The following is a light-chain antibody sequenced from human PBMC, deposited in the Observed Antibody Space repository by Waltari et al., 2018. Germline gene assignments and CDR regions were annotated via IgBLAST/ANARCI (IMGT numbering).Light chain of an antibody. V-gene: IGLV2-14*01. CDR2: DVN. CDR1: SSDVGYYNY. J-gene: IGLJ2*01. Sequence: QSALTQPASVSGSPGQSLTISCTGTSSDVGYYNYVSWYQQHPGKAPKLMISDVNKRPSGVSNRFSGSKSGNTASLTISGLQAEDEADYYCSSYTNYATVIFGGGTKLTVL. CDR3: SSYTNYATVI.